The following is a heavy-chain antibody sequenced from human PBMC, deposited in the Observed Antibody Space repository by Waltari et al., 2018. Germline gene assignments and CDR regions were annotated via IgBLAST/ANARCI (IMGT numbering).Heavy chain of an antibody. CDR2: ISALHGNT. CDR1: GYIFSTYG. J-gene: IGHJ5*01. Sequence: QGQLVQSGPEVKTPGASVKVSCKASGYIFSTYGITWVRQAPGQGLEWVGWISALHGNTNCPQSLQDRLTLTTDTSTNTAYMELRSLTSDDTAVYYCATAVGGNMEFDSWGDGTLVTVSA. V-gene: IGHV1-18*01. D-gene: IGHD6-19*01. CDR3: ATAVGGNMEFDS.